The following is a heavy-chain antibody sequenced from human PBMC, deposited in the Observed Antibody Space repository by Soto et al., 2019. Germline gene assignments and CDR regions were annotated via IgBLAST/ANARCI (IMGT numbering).Heavy chain of an antibody. Sequence: PGGSLRLSCAASGLTFSSYEMNWVRQAPGKGLEWVSYISSSGSTIYYADSVKGRFTISRDNAKNSLYLQMNSLRAEDTAVYYCARVSGYCSGGSCYSGPDYYGMDVWGQGTTVTVSS. CDR3: ARVSGYCSGGSCYSGPDYYGMDV. J-gene: IGHJ6*02. V-gene: IGHV3-48*03. CDR1: GLTFSSYE. CDR2: ISSSGSTI. D-gene: IGHD2-15*01.